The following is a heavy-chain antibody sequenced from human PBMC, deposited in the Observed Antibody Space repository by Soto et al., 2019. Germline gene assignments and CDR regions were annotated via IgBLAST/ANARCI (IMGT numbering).Heavy chain of an antibody. V-gene: IGHV4-30-4*01. Sequence: PSETLSLTCTVSGGSISSGDYYWSWIRQPPGKGLEWIGYIHYSGSTYYNPSLKSRVTISVGTSKNQFSLKLSSVTAADTAVYYCARVSAYAGNFDYWGQGTLVTVSS. CDR1: GGSISSGDYY. CDR3: ARVSAYAGNFDY. D-gene: IGHD6-13*01. CDR2: IHYSGST. J-gene: IGHJ4*02.